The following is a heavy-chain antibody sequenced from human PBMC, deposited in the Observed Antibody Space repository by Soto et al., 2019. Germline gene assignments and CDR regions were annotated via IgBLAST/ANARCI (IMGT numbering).Heavy chain of an antibody. CDR2: IYHSGST. Sequence: QLQLQESGSGLVKPSQTLSLTCAVSGGSISSGGYSWSWIRQPPGKGLEWIGYIYHSGSTYYNPSLKSRVTISVDRSKNQCSLKMSSVTAADTAVYYCAGSVYYHHSGMDVWCQGTTVTVSS. J-gene: IGHJ6*02. V-gene: IGHV4-30-2*01. CDR3: AGSVYYHHSGMDV. CDR1: GGSISSGGYS. D-gene: IGHD3-22*01.